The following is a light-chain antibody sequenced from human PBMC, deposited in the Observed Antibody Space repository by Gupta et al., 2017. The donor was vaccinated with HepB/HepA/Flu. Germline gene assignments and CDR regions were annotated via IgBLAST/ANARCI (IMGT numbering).Light chain of an antibody. J-gene: IGKJ1*01. CDR2: GAS. V-gene: IGKV3-20*01. CDR1: QSVSSSY. Sequence: EIVLTQSPGTLSLSPGERATLSCRASQSVSSSYLAWYQQNPGQAPRLLIYGASSRATGIPDRLSGSGSGTDFTLTISRLEPEDFAVYYCQQDGSSRTFGQGTKVEIK. CDR3: QQDGSSRT.